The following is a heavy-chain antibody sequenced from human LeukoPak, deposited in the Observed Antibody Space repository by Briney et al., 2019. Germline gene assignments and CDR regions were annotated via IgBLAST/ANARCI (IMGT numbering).Heavy chain of an antibody. CDR2: ISSSSSTI. J-gene: IGHJ5*02. V-gene: IGHV3-48*02. Sequence: PGGSLRLSCAASGFTFSSYSMNWVRQAPGKGLEWVSYISSSSSTIYCADSVKGRFTISRDNAKNSLCLQMNSLRDEDTAVYYCARDMAYYDILTGYYNNWFDPWGQGTLVTVSS. CDR1: GFTFSSYS. D-gene: IGHD3-9*01. CDR3: ARDMAYYDILTGYYNNWFDP.